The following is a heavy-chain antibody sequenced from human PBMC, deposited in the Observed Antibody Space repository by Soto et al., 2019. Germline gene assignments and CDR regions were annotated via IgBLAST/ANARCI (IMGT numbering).Heavy chain of an antibody. CDR2: ISPSGSP. CDR3: ARGVLA. CDR1: VDPVTSGCDY. J-gene: IGHJ5*02. Sequence: SETLFLTCTVSVDPVTSGCDYWSWIRQPPGKGLEWIGFISPSGSPAYNPSLKSRVTISVDRSNNQISLELSSVTAPDTAVYYCARGVLAWGPGTLVTVSS. D-gene: IGHD2-8*01. V-gene: IGHV4-30-2*01.